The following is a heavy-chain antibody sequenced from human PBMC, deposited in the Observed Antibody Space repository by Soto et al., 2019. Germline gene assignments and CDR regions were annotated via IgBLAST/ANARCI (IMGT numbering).Heavy chain of an antibody. J-gene: IGHJ4*02. CDR2: IKSDGSER. CDR1: GFTFSNFW. Sequence: EVQLVESGGGLVQPGGSLRLSCAASGFTFSNFWMSWVRQAPGEGLEWVASIKSDGSERSHVDAVRGRFSISRDNARNSLYLSMHTIRVYDTAVYYCAKDDIWGQGSLVTVSS. CDR3: AKDDI. V-gene: IGHV3-7*05. D-gene: IGHD2-15*01.